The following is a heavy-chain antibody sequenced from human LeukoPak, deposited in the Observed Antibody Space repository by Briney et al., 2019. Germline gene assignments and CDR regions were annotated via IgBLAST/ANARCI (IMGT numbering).Heavy chain of an antibody. Sequence: GGSLRLSCAVSGFTFSSYGMHWVRQAPGKGLEWVAVIWYDGSNKYYADSVRGRFTISRDNSKNTLYLLMNSLRAEDSAVYYCARDRTRDCSGGSCYRHYLDYWGQGTLVSVSS. CDR1: GFTFSSYG. CDR2: IWYDGSNK. CDR3: ARDRTRDCSGGSCYRHYLDY. J-gene: IGHJ4*02. D-gene: IGHD2-15*01. V-gene: IGHV3-33*01.